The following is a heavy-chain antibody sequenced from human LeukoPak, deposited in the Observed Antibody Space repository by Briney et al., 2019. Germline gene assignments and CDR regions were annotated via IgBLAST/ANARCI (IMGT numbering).Heavy chain of an antibody. V-gene: IGHV4-59*01. CDR1: GGSLTNYY. D-gene: IGHD2-21*01. J-gene: IGHJ4*02. CDR2: ISDSGST. Sequence: SETLSLTCTVSGGSLTNYYWSWIRQPPGKGLEWIGHISDSGSTKSRPSLKSRVTISVDTSKNEFSLKVDSVTAADTAVYYCARGYGGGAYFDYWGQGSLVTVSA. CDR3: ARGYGGGAYFDY.